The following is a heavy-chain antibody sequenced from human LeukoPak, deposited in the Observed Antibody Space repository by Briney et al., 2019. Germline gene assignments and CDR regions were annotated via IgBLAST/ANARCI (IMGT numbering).Heavy chain of an antibody. CDR1: GFTFDDYA. D-gene: IGHD6-6*01. V-gene: IGHV3-9*01. CDR2: ISWNSGSI. J-gene: IGHJ5*02. Sequence: GRSLRLSCAASGFTFDDYAMHWVRQAPGKGLEWVSGISWNSGSIGYADSVKGRFTISRDSAKNSLYLQMNSLRAEDTALYYCAKDMHSSSSGWFDPWGQGTLVTVSS. CDR3: AKDMHSSSSGWFDP.